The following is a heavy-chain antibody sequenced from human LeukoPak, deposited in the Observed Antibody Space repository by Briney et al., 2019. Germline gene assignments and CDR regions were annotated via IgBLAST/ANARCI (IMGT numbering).Heavy chain of an antibody. V-gene: IGHV3-23*01. CDR1: GFAFSNFA. Sequence: GGSLRLSCAASGFAFSNFAMSWIRQAPGKGLEWVSAMSGSGYYTYYVESVKGRFTISRDNSKNTLYLHMNSLRADDTAVYYCAKMARQRLYDYCMDVWGRGTTVTVSS. J-gene: IGHJ6*03. CDR2: MSGSGYYT. D-gene: IGHD5-24*01. CDR3: AKMARQRLYDYCMDV.